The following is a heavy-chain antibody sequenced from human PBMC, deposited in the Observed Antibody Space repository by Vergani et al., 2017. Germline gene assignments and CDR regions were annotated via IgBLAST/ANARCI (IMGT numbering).Heavy chain of an antibody. J-gene: IGHJ4*02. D-gene: IGHD3-16*02. CDR1: GFTFSSYG. CDR2: IWYDGSNK. V-gene: IGHV3-33*01. CDR3: ARDRAHDTDYDYVWGSYRPFDY. Sequence: QVQLVESGGGVVQPERSLRLSCAASGFTFSSYGMHWVRQAPGKGLEWVAVIWYDGSNKYYADSVKGRFTIPRDNSKKPLYLQMNSLRAEHTAVYYCARDRAHDTDYDYVWGSYRPFDYWGQGTLVTVSS.